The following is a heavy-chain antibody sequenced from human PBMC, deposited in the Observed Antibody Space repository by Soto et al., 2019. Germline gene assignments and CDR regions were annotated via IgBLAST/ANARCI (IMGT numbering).Heavy chain of an antibody. D-gene: IGHD3-3*01. CDR3: ARDHRFLEWLLRDYYYYGMDV. Sequence: ASVKVSCKASGYTFTSYGISWVRQAPGQGLEWMGWISAYNGNTTYAQKLQGRVTMTTDTSTSTAYMELRSLRSDDTAVYYCARDHRFLEWLLRDYYYYGMDVWGQGTTVTVSS. J-gene: IGHJ6*02. V-gene: IGHV1-18*01. CDR1: GYTFTSYG. CDR2: ISAYNGNT.